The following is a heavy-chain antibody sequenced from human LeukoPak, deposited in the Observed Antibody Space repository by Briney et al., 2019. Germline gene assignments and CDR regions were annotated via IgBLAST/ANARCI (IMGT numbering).Heavy chain of an antibody. D-gene: IGHD1-1*01. Sequence: SETLSLTCTVSGGSISSSSYYWRWIRQPPGKGLEWIGSIYYSGSTYYNPSLKSRLTISVDTSHNQFSQKLSSVPAADTALYYCAGDSGHWGQGTLVSVSS. CDR2: IYYSGST. CDR1: GGSISSSSYY. CDR3: AGDSGH. J-gene: IGHJ4*02. V-gene: IGHV4-39*02.